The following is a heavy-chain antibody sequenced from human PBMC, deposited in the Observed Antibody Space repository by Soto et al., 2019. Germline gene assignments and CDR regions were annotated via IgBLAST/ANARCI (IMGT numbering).Heavy chain of an antibody. D-gene: IGHD6-13*01. J-gene: IGHJ4*02. V-gene: IGHV4-59*01. Sequence: SETLSLTCTVSGDSISSYYWSWIRQPPGKGLEWIGYISYSGSTNYNSSLKSRVTMPIDTSKNQFSLRLTSVSAADTAVYYCARDGAATGSVYLDYWGQGTLVTVSS. CDR3: ARDGAATGSVYLDY. CDR1: GDSISSYY. CDR2: ISYSGST.